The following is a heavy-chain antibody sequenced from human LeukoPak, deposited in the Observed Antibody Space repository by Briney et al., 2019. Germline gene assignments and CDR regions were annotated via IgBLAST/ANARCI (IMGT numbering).Heavy chain of an antibody. CDR3: AKAGDYDFWSGYQT. Sequence: GGSLRLSCAASGFTFSSYGMRWVRQVPGKGLEWVAFIRYDGSNKYYADSVKGRFTISRDNSKNTLYLQMNSLRAEDTAVYYCAKAGDYDFWSGYQTWGQGTLVTVSS. V-gene: IGHV3-30*02. CDR2: IRYDGSNK. J-gene: IGHJ5*02. CDR1: GFTFSSYG. D-gene: IGHD3-3*01.